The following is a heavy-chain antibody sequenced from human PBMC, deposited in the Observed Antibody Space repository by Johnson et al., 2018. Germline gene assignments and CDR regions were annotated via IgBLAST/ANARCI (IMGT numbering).Heavy chain of an antibody. CDR2: VSYDGSNK. V-gene: IGHV3-30*18. D-gene: IGHD3-9*01. J-gene: IGHJ6*03. Sequence: QVQLVQSGGGVVQPGRSLRLSCAASGFTFSTYAMHWVRQAPGKGLEWVAVVSYDGSNKYYADSVKGRFTISRDNSKNTLYLQMNSLRAEDTAVYYCAKDLMTLRYYYHMDVWGKGTTVTVSS. CDR1: GFTFSTYA. CDR3: AKDLMTLRYYYHMDV.